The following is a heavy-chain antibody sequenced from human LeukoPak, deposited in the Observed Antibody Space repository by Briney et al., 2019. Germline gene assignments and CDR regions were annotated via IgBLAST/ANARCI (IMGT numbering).Heavy chain of an antibody. Sequence: SETLSLTCTVSGGSISSSSYYWGWIRQPPGKGLEWIGSIYCSGSTYYNPSLKSRVTISVDTSKNQFSLKLSSVTAADTAVYYCARGRRYGGTTGFNYYYYGMDVWGQGTTVTVSS. CDR1: GGSISSSSYY. J-gene: IGHJ6*02. CDR2: IYCSGST. V-gene: IGHV4-39*07. CDR3: ARGRRYGGTTGFNYYYYGMDV. D-gene: IGHD4-23*01.